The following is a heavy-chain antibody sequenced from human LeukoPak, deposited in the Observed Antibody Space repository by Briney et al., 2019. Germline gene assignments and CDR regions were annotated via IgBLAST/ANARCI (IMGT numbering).Heavy chain of an antibody. J-gene: IGHJ5*02. D-gene: IGHD3-3*01. V-gene: IGHV1-69*06. CDR3: ARDARFRSGVGWFDP. Sequence: SVKVSCKASGGTFSNYALTWVRQAPGQGLEWMGRIIPIFGPAIYAQKFQGRVTITADKSTRTGYMELSSLTSDDTAVYYCARDARFRSGVGWFDPWGQGTLVTVSS. CDR1: GGTFSNYA. CDR2: IIPIFGPA.